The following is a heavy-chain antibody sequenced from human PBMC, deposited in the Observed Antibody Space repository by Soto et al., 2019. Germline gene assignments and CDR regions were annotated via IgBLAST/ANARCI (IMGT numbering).Heavy chain of an antibody. CDR1: GYTFTSYY. D-gene: IGHD3-10*01. Sequence: QVQLVQSGAEVKKPGASVKVSCKASGYTFTSYYMHWVRQAPGQGLEWMGIINPSGGSTSYAQKFPGRVTMTRDTSTSTVYMELSSLRSEDTAVYYCARDYFGSGSSPGWYFDLWGRGTLVTVSS. V-gene: IGHV1-46*03. J-gene: IGHJ2*01. CDR3: ARDYFGSGSSPGWYFDL. CDR2: INPSGGST.